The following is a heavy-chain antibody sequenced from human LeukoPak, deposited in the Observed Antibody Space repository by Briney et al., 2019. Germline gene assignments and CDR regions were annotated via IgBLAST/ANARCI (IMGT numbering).Heavy chain of an antibody. Sequence: RGESLKISCKASGYSFTTHWIGWVRQMPGKGLEWMGIIYPGDSDTRYSPSFQGQVTISADTSISTAYLQWSSLKTSDTAMYYCARQRVDDYGDYRYFDYWGQGTLVTVSS. CDR1: GYSFTTHW. CDR2: IYPGDSDT. CDR3: ARQRVDDYGDYRYFDY. V-gene: IGHV5-51*01. J-gene: IGHJ4*02. D-gene: IGHD4-17*01.